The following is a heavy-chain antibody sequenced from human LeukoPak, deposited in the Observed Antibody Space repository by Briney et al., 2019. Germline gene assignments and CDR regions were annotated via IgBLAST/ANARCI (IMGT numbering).Heavy chain of an antibody. Sequence: SETLSLTCTVSGGSISSYYWSWIRQPPGKGLEWIGEINHSGSTNYNPSLKSRVTISVDTSKNQFSLKLSSVTAADTAVYYCARGKRITMVRGVLSYFDYWGQGTLVTVSS. CDR3: ARGKRITMVRGVLSYFDY. CDR1: GGSISSYY. J-gene: IGHJ4*02. D-gene: IGHD3-10*01. CDR2: INHSGST. V-gene: IGHV4-34*01.